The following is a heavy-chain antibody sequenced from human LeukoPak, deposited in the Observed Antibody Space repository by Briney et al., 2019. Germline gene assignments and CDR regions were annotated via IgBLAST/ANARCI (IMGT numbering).Heavy chain of an antibody. D-gene: IGHD3-16*01. Sequence: GGSLSLSCTASGFTLSNYGLHWVRQAPCKGLEWVADISYYENNKFYGDCMKGRFTISRDNVKNSLYLQMNSVRCGDTALYYCVRGGEPGFDYWGQGILVTVSS. V-gene: IGHV3-30*03. CDR3: VRGGEPGFDY. J-gene: IGHJ4*02. CDR2: ISYYENNK. CDR1: GFTLSNYG.